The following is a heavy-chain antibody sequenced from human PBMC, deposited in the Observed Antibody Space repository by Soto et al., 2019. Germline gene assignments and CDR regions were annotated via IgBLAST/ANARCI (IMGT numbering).Heavy chain of an antibody. CDR1: GASINPYY. CDR3: ARHPSASGDYFDY. V-gene: IGHV4-59*08. D-gene: IGHD6-25*01. Sequence: QVQLQESGPGLVKSSETLSLTCSVSGASINPYYWSWIRQPPGKGLEYIGYIFYTGSTYYNPSLKSRVSIPVDTSENQLSLKLTSVTAADTAVYYCARHPSASGDYFDYWGQGTLVTVSS. CDR2: IFYTGST. J-gene: IGHJ4*02.